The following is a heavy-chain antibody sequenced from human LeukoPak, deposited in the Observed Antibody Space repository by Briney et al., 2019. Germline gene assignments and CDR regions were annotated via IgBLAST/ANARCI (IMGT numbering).Heavy chain of an antibody. CDR1: GFILSDYN. Sequence: GGSLRLSCAASGFILSDYNMNWVRQAPGNGLDWVSFISISGTYITYADSVKGRFTISRDNAKNSLYLQMNSLRAEDTAVYSCARDLSATARAYDYWGQGTLVTVSS. CDR3: ARDLSATARAYDY. D-gene: IGHD1-26*01. CDR2: ISISGTYI. J-gene: IGHJ4*02. V-gene: IGHV3-21*01.